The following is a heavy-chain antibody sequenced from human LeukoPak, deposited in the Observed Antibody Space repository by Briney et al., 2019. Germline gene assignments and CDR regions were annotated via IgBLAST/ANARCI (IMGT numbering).Heavy chain of an antibody. Sequence: EASVKVSCKASGYTFTTYGISWVRQAPGQGLEWMGWINPYNGDTNYAQKLQGRVTMTTDTSTSTAYMELRSLRSDDTAVYYCARDHHPGYHDSLGFNWLDPWGQGTLVSVSS. V-gene: IGHV1-18*01. CDR1: GYTFTTYG. D-gene: IGHD3-22*01. CDR2: INPYNGDT. J-gene: IGHJ5*02. CDR3: ARDHHPGYHDSLGFNWLDP.